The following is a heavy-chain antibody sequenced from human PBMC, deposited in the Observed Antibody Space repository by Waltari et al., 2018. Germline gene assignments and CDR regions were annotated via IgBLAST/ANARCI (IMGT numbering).Heavy chain of an antibody. Sequence: EVQLVESGGHLIQPGGSRRLSCAASSFNVSSYYMNWVRQAPGKGLEWVSILYHAGNTYYADSVKGRFTFSRDNSKNTLYLQMNSLRAEDTAVYYCARGNTKYGMDVWGQGTTVTVSS. V-gene: IGHV3-53*01. CDR2: LYHAGNT. CDR3: ARGNTKYGMDV. J-gene: IGHJ6*02. CDR1: SFNVSSYY. D-gene: IGHD3-10*01.